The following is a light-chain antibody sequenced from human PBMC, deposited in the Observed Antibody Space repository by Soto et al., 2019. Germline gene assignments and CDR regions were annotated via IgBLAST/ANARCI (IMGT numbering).Light chain of an antibody. Sequence: EIVFTQDPGTLSLSPGERSTLSCMASQNVNSYLDWYQQKPCQSPRLLIYGAYNRATCITARFSGSGSGTDFTLTISRLEPEDFAVYYCQQYSNSPLTVGGGTKVEIK. CDR2: GAY. J-gene: IGKJ4*01. CDR3: QQYSNSPLT. V-gene: IGKV3-20*01. CDR1: QNVNSY.